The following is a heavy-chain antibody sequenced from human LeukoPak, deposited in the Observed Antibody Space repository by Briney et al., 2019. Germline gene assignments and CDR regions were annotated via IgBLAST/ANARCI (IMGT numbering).Heavy chain of an antibody. J-gene: IGHJ4*02. V-gene: IGHV4-39*02. D-gene: IGHD3-9*01. CDR3: AREGTERTLRYFDWLLSPFDY. Sequence: SETLSLTCSVSGDSISSSSSYWGWIRQPPGKGLEWIGSIYYSGSTYYNTSLKSRVTISVDTSKNQSSLKLNSVTAADTAVYYCAREGTERTLRYFDWLLSPFDYWGQGTLVTVSS. CDR2: IYYSGST. CDR1: GDSISSSSSY.